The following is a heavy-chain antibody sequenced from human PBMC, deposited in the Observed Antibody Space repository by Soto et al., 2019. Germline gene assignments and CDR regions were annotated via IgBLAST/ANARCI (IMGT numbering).Heavy chain of an antibody. CDR1: GFTFSSYG. D-gene: IGHD3-10*01. Sequence: GGSLRLSCAASGFTFSSYGMHWVRQAPGKGLEWVAVISYDGSNKYYADSVKGRFTISRDNSENTLYLQMNSLRAEDTAVYYCAKEGRSGDYFDYWGQGTLVTVSS. V-gene: IGHV3-30*18. CDR3: AKEGRSGDYFDY. CDR2: ISYDGSNK. J-gene: IGHJ4*02.